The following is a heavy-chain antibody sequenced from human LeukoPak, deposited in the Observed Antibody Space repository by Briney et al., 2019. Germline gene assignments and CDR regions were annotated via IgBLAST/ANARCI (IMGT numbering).Heavy chain of an antibody. V-gene: IGHV3-33*01. D-gene: IGHD6-13*01. CDR1: GFTFSNYG. J-gene: IGHJ2*01. CDR2: IWYDGSNE. Sequence: PGRSLRLSCAASGFTFSNYGMHWVRQAPGKGLEWVAVIWYDGSNEYYADSVEDRFTISRDNSKNTLYLQMNSLRAEDTAVYYCARDAAGTIHWYFDLWGRGTLVTVSS. CDR3: ARDAAGTIHWYFDL.